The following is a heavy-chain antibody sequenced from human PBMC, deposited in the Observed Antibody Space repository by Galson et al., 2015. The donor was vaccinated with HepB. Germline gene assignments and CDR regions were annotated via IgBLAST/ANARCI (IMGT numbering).Heavy chain of an antibody. CDR1: GFTFSSYS. J-gene: IGHJ3*02. CDR2: ISSSSSYI. D-gene: IGHD6-19*01. V-gene: IGHV3-21*01. Sequence: SLRLSCAASGFTFSSYSMNWVRQAPGKGLEWVSSISSSSSYIYYADSVKGRFTISRDNAKNSLYLQMNSLRAEDTAVYYCARQPCYSSGWYLCAFDIWGQGTMVTVSS. CDR3: ARQPCYSSGWYLCAFDI.